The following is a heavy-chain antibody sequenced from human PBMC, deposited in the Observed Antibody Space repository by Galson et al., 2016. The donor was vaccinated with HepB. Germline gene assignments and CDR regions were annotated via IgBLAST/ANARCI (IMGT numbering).Heavy chain of an antibody. CDR2: TSGNADIT. CDR1: GFIFPAYA. CDR3: VRVVNGSYYT. V-gene: IGHV3-64D*06. Sequence: SLRLSCAASGFIFPAYAMHWVRQAPGTGLECVSATSGNADITHYVDSVKGRFTTSKDFSKSTLYLQMSSLRVEDTAVYYCVRVVNGSYYTWGQGTLVTVSS. D-gene: IGHD1-26*01. J-gene: IGHJ5*02.